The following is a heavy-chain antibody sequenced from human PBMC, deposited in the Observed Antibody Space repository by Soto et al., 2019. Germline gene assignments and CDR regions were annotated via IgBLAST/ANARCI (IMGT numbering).Heavy chain of an antibody. CDR1: GFTFSSYA. D-gene: IGHD6-19*01. J-gene: IGHJ4*02. Sequence: GGSLRLSCAASGFTFSSYAMHWVRQAPGKGLEWVAVIPYDGSNKYYADSVKGRFTISRDNSKNTLYLQMNSLRAEDTAVYYCARDVVGEQWLDDHFDYWGQGTLATVSS. V-gene: IGHV3-30-3*01. CDR2: IPYDGSNK. CDR3: ARDVVGEQWLDDHFDY.